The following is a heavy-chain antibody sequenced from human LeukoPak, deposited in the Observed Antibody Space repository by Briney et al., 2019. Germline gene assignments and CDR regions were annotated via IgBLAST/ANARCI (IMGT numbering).Heavy chain of an antibody. CDR1: GGSISSSGYY. D-gene: IGHD2-2*01. Sequence: SETLSLTCIVSGGSISSSGYYWGWIRQPPGKGLEWIGSINYSGTTYYNPSLRSRVTISVDTSKNQFSLKLSSVTAADTAVYYCARVDIVIVPSANFDCWGQGTLVTVSS. V-gene: IGHV4-39*01. J-gene: IGHJ4*02. CDR3: ARVDIVIVPSANFDC. CDR2: INYSGTT.